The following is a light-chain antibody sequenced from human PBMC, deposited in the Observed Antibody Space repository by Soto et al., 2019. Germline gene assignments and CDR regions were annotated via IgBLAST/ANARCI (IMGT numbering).Light chain of an antibody. Sequence: QSVLTQPPSASGSPGQSVAISCTGTSSDVGGYNYVSWYQQHPGKAPKLMIYEVNKRPSGVPDRFSGSKSGNTASLTVSGLQAEDEADYYRSSYAGSTNVFG. CDR2: EVN. CDR1: SSDVGGYNY. CDR3: SSYAGSTNV. V-gene: IGLV2-8*01. J-gene: IGLJ2*01.